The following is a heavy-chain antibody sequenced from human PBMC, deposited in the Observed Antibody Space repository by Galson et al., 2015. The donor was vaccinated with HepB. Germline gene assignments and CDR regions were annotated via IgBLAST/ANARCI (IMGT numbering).Heavy chain of an antibody. J-gene: IGHJ6*04. D-gene: IGHD3-16*02. CDR2: IRSKANSYAT. CDR1: GFTFSGSA. CDR3: TSPMITFGGVIVWSV. V-gene: IGHV3-73*01. Sequence: SLRLSCAASGFTFSGSAMHWVRQASGKGLEWVGRIRSKANSYATAYAASVKGRFTISRDDSKNTAYLQMNSLKTEDTAVYYCTSPMITFGGVIVWSVWGKGTTVTVSS.